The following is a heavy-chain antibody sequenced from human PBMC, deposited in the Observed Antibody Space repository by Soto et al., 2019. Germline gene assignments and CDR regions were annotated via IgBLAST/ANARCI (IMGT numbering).Heavy chain of an antibody. CDR2: IYHSGST. CDR3: ARVGCSGGSCYSRN. CDR1: GGSISSSNW. Sequence: QVQLQESGPGLVKPSGTLSLTCAVSGGSISSSNWWSWVRQPPGKGLVWIGEIYHSGSTNYNPSLKVRVTISVDKSKNQFSLKLSSVTAADTAVYYCARVGCSGGSCYSRNWGQGTLVTVSS. V-gene: IGHV4-4*02. D-gene: IGHD2-15*01. J-gene: IGHJ4*02.